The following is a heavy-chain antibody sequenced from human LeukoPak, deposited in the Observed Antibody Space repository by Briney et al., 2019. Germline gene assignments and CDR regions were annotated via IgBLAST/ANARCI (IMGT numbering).Heavy chain of an antibody. D-gene: IGHD3-10*01. CDR1: GGSFSGYY. Sequence: SETLSLTCAVYGGSFSGYYWSWIRQPPGKGLEWIGEINHSGSTNYNPSLKSRVTISVDTSKNQFSLKLSSVTAADTAVYYCARRVRGVNDAFDIWDQGTMVTVSS. CDR2: INHSGST. CDR3: ARRVRGVNDAFDI. V-gene: IGHV4-34*01. J-gene: IGHJ3*02.